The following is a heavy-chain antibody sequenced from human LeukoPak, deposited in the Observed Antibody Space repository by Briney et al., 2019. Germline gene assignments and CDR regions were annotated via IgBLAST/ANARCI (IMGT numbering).Heavy chain of an antibody. V-gene: IGHV3-66*01. CDR2: IYSGGST. D-gene: IGHD4-17*01. CDR1: GFTVSINY. CDR3: ARDGADYGDADY. J-gene: IGHJ4*02. Sequence: GGSLRLSCAASGFTVSINYMSWVRQAPGKGLEWVSVIYSGGSTYYADSVKGRFTISRDNSKNTLYLQMDSLRAEDTAVYYCARDGADYGDADYWGQGTLVTVSS.